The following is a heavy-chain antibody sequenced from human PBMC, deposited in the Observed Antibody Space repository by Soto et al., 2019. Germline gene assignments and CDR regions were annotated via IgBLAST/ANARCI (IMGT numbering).Heavy chain of an antibody. CDR2: IYYTGGT. CDR1: GASISRYY. CDR3: ARGARILYFNWFDP. Sequence: PSETLSLTCTVSGASISRYYWSWIRQPPGKGLEWIGFIYYTGGTKFNPSLKSRVTISVDTSKNQFSLKLSSVTAADTAVYYCARGARILYFNWFDPWGQGTLVTVSS. D-gene: IGHD2-15*01. J-gene: IGHJ5*02. V-gene: IGHV4-59*01.